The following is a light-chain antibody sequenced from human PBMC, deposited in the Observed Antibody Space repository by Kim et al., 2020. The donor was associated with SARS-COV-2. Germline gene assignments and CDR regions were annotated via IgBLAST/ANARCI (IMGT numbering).Light chain of an antibody. CDR1: QSVSSSY. CDR3: QQYGGSPLIT. V-gene: IGKV3-20*01. Sequence: PGERATLPCRARQSVSSSYLAWYQQTPGQATRLLIYGASSRATDIPDRFSGSGSGTDFTLTISGLEPEDFAVYYCQQYGGSPLITFGQGTRLEIK. CDR2: GAS. J-gene: IGKJ5*01.